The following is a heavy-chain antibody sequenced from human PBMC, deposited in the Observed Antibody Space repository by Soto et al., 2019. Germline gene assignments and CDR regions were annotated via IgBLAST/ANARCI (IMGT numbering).Heavy chain of an antibody. J-gene: IGHJ4*02. CDR2: IYHSGST. V-gene: IGHV4-30-2*01. CDR1: GGSISSGGYS. Sequence: SETLSLTCAVSGGSISSGGYSCNWIRQPPGKGLEWIGYIYHSGSTYYNPSLKSRVTISVDRSKNQFSLKLSSVTAADTAVYYCARARGGPFDYWGQGTLVTVSS. D-gene: IGHD3-16*01. CDR3: ARARGGPFDY.